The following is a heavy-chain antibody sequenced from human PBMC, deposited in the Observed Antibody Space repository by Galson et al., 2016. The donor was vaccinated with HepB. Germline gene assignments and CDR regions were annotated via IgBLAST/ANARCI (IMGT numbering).Heavy chain of an antibody. V-gene: IGHV3-11*06. Sequence: SVKGRFTISRDNAKKSLYLHMNSLRAEDTAVYYCASVSSSNYYYFGMDVWGRGTTVTVSS. CDR3: ASVSSSNYYYFGMDV. D-gene: IGHD5/OR15-5a*01. J-gene: IGHJ6*02.